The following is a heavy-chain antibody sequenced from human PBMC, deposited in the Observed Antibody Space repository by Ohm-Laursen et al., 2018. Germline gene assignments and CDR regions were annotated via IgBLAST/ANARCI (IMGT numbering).Heavy chain of an antibody. CDR3: ARGYYFDDGGTGDGMDV. J-gene: IGHJ6*02. D-gene: IGHD3-22*01. V-gene: IGHV3-23*01. Sequence: SLRLSCAASGITFSNNAMSWVRQAPGKGLEWVSSISADVRSTYYADSVKGRFSISRDNSKNTVYLQMNSLRAEDTAVYYCARGYYFDDGGTGDGMDVWGQGTTVTVS. CDR2: ISADVRST. CDR1: GITFSNNA.